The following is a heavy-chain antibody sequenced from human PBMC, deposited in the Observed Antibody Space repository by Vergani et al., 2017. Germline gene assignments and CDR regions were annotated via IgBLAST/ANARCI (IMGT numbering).Heavy chain of an antibody. J-gene: IGHJ4*02. CDR2: INPSGGST. CDR1: GYTFTSYY. D-gene: IGHD2-2*01. V-gene: IGHV1-46*01. CDR3: ARGDKGYCSSTSCYQFAY. Sequence: QVQLVQSGAEVKKPGASVKVSCKASGYTFTSYYMHWVRQAPGQGLEWMGIINPSGGSTSYAQKFQGRVTMTRDTSTSTVYMELSSLRSEDTAVYYCARGDKGYCSSTSCYQFAYWGQGTLVTVSS.